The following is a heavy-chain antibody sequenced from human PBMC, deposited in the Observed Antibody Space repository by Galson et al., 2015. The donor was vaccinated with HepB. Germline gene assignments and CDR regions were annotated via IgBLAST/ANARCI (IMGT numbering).Heavy chain of an antibody. CDR3: AGHSSSWYYTSYYGMDV. Sequence: SLRLSCAASGFTFSSYWMSWVRQAPGKGLEWVANIKQDGSEKYYVDSVKGRFTISRDNAKNSLYLQMNSLRAEDTAVYYCAGHSSSWYYTSYYGMDVWGQGTTVTVSS. CDR1: GFTFSSYW. V-gene: IGHV3-7*03. D-gene: IGHD6-13*01. CDR2: IKQDGSEK. J-gene: IGHJ6*02.